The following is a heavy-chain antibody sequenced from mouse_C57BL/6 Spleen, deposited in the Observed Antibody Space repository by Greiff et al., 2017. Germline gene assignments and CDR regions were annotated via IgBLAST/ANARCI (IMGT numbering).Heavy chain of an antibody. CDR2: INPSSGYT. CDR3: ARYDYDEGYAMDY. V-gene: IGHV1-4*01. J-gene: IGHJ4*01. Sequence: VKLVESGAELARPGASVKMSCKASGYTFTSYTMHWVKQRPGQGLEWIGYINPSSGYTKYNQKFKDKATLTADKSSSTAYMQLSSLTSEDSAVYYCARYDYDEGYAMDYWGQGTSVTVSS. CDR1: GYTFTSYT. D-gene: IGHD2-4*01.